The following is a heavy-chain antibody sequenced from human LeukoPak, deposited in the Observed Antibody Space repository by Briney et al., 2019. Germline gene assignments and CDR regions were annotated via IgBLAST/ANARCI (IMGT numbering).Heavy chain of an antibody. V-gene: IGHV4-4*02. Sequence: PSETLSLTCAVFGGSIGSNIWWSWVRQPPGKGLEWIGEIYHSGNTNYNPSLKSRVTISVDKSKNQFSLTLSSVTAADTAVYYCARDSSEWVAQHFDPWGQGILVTVSS. CDR3: ARDSSEWVAQHFDP. CDR2: IYHSGNT. D-gene: IGHD6-19*01. J-gene: IGHJ5*02. CDR1: GGSIGSNIW.